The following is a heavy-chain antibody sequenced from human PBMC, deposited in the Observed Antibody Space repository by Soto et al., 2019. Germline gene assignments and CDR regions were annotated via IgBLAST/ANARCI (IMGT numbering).Heavy chain of an antibody. V-gene: IGHV1-18*01. Sequence: XSVKVSCKASGYTFTSYGSSWVRQAPGQGLEWMGWISAYNGNTNYAQKLQGRVTMTTDTSTSTAYMELRSLRSDDTAVYYCANTSEYSSSPLMDVWGQGTTVTVSS. CDR2: ISAYNGNT. J-gene: IGHJ6*02. D-gene: IGHD6-6*01. CDR3: ANTSEYSSSPLMDV. CDR1: GYTFTSYG.